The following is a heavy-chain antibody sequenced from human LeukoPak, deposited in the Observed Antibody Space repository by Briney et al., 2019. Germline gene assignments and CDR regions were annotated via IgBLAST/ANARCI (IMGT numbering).Heavy chain of an antibody. D-gene: IGHD3-22*01. V-gene: IGHV1-69*04. CDR2: IIPILGIA. CDR3: ARSSYAMIVVVTPDDAFDI. CDR1: GGTFSSYA. Sequence: ASVKVSCKASGGTFSSYAISWVRQAPGQGLEWMGRIIPILGIANYAQKFQGRVTVTADKSTSTAYMELSSLRSEDTAVYYCARSSYAMIVVVTPDDAFDIWGQGTMVTVSS. J-gene: IGHJ3*02.